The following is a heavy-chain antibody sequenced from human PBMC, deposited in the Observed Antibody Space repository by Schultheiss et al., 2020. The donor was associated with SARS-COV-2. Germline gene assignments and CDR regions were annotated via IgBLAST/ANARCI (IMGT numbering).Heavy chain of an antibody. CDR2: TYYRSNRSKWYN. CDR1: GDSVSSNDAA. J-gene: IGHJ4*02. V-gene: IGHV6-1*01. Sequence: SETLSLTCVISGDSVSSNDAAWNWIRQSPSRGLEWLGRTYYRSNRSKWYNDYAVSVKSRIIINPDTSKNQFSLELTSVTAADTAVYYCAGSGYRFGARWWGQGTLVTVSS. D-gene: IGHD5-18*01. CDR3: AGSGYRFGARW.